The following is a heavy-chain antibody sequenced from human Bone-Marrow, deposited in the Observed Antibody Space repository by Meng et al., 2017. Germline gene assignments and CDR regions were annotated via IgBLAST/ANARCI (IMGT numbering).Heavy chain of an antibody. J-gene: IGHJ4*02. CDR3: AKYSYGLGDYFDY. CDR1: GFSFSSYA. Sequence: GESLKISCAASGFSFSSYAMSWVRHAPGKGLEWVSALSGGGFTTYYADSVKGRFTISRHNSKNTLYLQMNSLRAEDTALYYCAKYSYGLGDYFDYWARGALVTVSS. CDR2: LSGGGFTT. V-gene: IGHV3-23*01. D-gene: IGHD3-10*01.